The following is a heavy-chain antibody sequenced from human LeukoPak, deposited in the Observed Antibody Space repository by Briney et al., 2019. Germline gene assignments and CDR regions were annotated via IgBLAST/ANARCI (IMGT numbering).Heavy chain of an antibody. V-gene: IGHV1-69*04. D-gene: IGHD5-24*01. J-gene: IGHJ4*02. CDR1: GGTFSSYA. Sequence: SVKVSCKASGGTFSSYAISWVRQAPGQGLEWMGRIIPILGIANYAQKFQGRVTITADKSTSTAYMELSSLRSEDTAVYYCASAMATTQFDYWGQGTLVTVSS. CDR3: ASAMATTQFDY. CDR2: IIPILGIA.